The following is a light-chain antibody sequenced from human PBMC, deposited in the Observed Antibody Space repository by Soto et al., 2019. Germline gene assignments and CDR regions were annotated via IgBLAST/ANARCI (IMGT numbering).Light chain of an antibody. V-gene: IGLV2-14*01. CDR3: SSYTSSSTLDV. CDR1: SSDVGGYNY. Sequence: VLTQPASVSGSPGQSITISCTGTSSDVGGYNYVSWYQQHPGKAHKLMIYDVSNRPSGVSNRFSGSKSGNTASLTISGLQAEDEADYYCSSYTSSSTLDVFGTGTKVTVL. J-gene: IGLJ1*01. CDR2: DVS.